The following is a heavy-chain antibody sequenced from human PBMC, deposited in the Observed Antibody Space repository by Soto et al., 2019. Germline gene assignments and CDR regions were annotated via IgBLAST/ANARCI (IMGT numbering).Heavy chain of an antibody. V-gene: IGHV3-21*01. J-gene: IGHJ3*02. CDR3: AREGDDYGDYKRAFDI. D-gene: IGHD4-17*01. CDR2: ISTTSSYI. Sequence: EVQLVESGGGLVKPGGSLRLSCEASGFTFRSYSMNWVRQAPGKGLEWVSSISTTSSYIYYGDSGKGRFTISTDNAKNSLILQTNSLRAEDTAIYYCAREGDDYGDYKRAFDIWGQGTTVTVSS. CDR1: GFTFRSYS.